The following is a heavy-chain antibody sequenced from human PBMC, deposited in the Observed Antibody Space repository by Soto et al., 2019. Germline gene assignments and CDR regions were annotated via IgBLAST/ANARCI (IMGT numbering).Heavy chain of an antibody. Sequence: PSETLSLTCTVSGVSVTSYTWSWVRQPANKGLEWIGRVFSSVSATYNPSLKSRVSISMDTAENRISLKLDSVTAADAGVYFCARDGMTTGDTWGPGTLVTVSS. J-gene: IGHJ4*02. CDR1: GVSVTSYT. CDR2: VFSSVSA. D-gene: IGHD2-21*02. CDR3: ARDGMTTGDT. V-gene: IGHV4-4*07.